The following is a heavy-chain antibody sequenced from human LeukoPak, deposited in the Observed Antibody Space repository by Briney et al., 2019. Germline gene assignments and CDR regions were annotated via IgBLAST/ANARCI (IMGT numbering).Heavy chain of an antibody. CDR1: GYTYTSYD. CDR2: MNPNSGNT. D-gene: IGHD5-18*01. CDR3: ARLTAAMVTSNDY. J-gene: IGHJ4*02. Sequence: GASVKVSCKASGYTYTSYDINWVRQATGQGLEWMGWMNPNSGNTGYAQKFQGRVTMTRNTSISTAYMELSSLRSEDTAVYYCARLTAAMVTSNDYWGQGTLVTVSS. V-gene: IGHV1-8*01.